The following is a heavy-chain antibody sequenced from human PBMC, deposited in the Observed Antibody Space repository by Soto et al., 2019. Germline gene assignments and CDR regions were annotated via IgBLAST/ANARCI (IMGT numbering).Heavy chain of an antibody. CDR2: IWYDGSNK. D-gene: IGHD3-10*01. V-gene: IGHV3-33*01. CDR1: GFTFSSYG. CDR3: ASQLYGSVSYWAYFDY. J-gene: IGHJ4*02. Sequence: QVQLVESGGGVVQPGRSLRLSCAASGFTFSSYGMHWVRQAPGKGLEWVAVIWYDGSNKYYADSVKGRFTISRDNSKNTLYLQMNSLRAEDTAVYYCASQLYGSVSYWAYFDYWGQGTLVTVSS.